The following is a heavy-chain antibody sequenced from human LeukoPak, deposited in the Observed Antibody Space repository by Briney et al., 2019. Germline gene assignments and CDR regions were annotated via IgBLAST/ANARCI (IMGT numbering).Heavy chain of an antibody. CDR2: IYPGDSDT. CDR3: ARVLIRGDEIDY. V-gene: IGHV5-51*04. J-gene: IGHJ4*02. D-gene: IGHD2-21*01. CDR1: GYSFTSYW. Sequence: GESLKIPCEGSGYSFTSYWIGWVRQMPGKGLEWMGIIYPGDSDTRYSPSFQGQVTISADKPISTAYLQWSSLKASATAMYYCARVLIRGDEIDYWGQGTLVTVSS.